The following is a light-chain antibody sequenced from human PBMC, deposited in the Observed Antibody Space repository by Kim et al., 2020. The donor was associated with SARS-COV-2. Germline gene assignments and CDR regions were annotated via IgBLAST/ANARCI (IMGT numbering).Light chain of an antibody. V-gene: IGLV3-19*01. CDR3: NARDSNDNVV. Sequence: VALGRTVRIKCQGHSLRSYYATWYQQKPGQAPILVIYGKNNRPSGIPDRFSGSSSGNTASLTITGTQAGDEADYYCNARDSNDNVVFGGGTQLTVL. CDR2: GKN. CDR1: SLRSYY. J-gene: IGLJ2*01.